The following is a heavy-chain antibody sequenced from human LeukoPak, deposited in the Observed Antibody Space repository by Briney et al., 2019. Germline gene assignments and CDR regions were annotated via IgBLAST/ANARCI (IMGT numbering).Heavy chain of an antibody. D-gene: IGHD5-18*01. V-gene: IGHV4-4*07. J-gene: IGHJ4*02. CDR3: ARDVDTFFDY. Sequence: SETLSLTCTVSGGSINHYYWCWIRQPAGKGLEWIGRIYASRSAIYNPSLRGRVTMSVDTSRTQFSLELSSVTAADTAVYYCARDVDTFFDYWGQGTLVTVSS. CDR1: GGSINHYY. CDR2: IYASRSA.